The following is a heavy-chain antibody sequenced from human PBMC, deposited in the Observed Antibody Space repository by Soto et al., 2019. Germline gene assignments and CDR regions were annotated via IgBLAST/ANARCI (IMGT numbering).Heavy chain of an antibody. CDR3: ARDMGPSGAYGY. V-gene: IGHV3-7*03. J-gene: IGHJ4*02. CDR2: IDPDGSQK. D-gene: IGHD1-26*01. Sequence: EVQLVDSGGDLVQPGGSLRLSCAASGFTFSTYWMSWVRQAPGKGLEWVAKIDPDGSQKYYVDSVKGRFTIARDNAKNSLYLQMNSLRAEDTAVYYCARDMGPSGAYGYWGQGTVVTVSS. CDR1: GFTFSTYW.